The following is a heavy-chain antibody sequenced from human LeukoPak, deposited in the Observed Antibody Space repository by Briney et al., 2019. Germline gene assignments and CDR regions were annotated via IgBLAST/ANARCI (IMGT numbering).Heavy chain of an antibody. D-gene: IGHD3-10*01. CDR2: INTDGTTT. V-gene: IGHV3-74*01. J-gene: IGHJ4*02. CDR1: EFTFSSLW. CDR3: ATAGDYRFDY. Sequence: GGSLRLSCVVSEFTFSSLWMHWVRQAPGQGLVWVSRINTDGTTTNYADSVKGRFTISRDNAKNTLYLQMNSLRADDTAVYYCATAGDYRFDYWGQGTLVTVSS.